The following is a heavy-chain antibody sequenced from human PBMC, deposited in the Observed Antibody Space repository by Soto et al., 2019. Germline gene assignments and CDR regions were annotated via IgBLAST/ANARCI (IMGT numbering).Heavy chain of an antibody. CDR3: ARTHYYDSSPYAFDI. J-gene: IGHJ3*02. D-gene: IGHD3-22*01. Sequence: QVQLQESGPGLVKPSQTLSLTCTVSGGSISSGDYYWSWIRQPPGKGLEWIGYIYYSGSTCYNPSLTSPVTISIDTSRNKFSLTLSSVTAADTAGYYCARTHYYDSSPYAFDIWGQGTMVTVSS. CDR2: IYYSGST. V-gene: IGHV4-30-4*01. CDR1: GGSISSGDYY.